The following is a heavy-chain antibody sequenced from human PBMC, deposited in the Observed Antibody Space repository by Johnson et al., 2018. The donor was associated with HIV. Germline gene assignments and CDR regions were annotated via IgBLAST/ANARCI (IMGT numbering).Heavy chain of an antibody. J-gene: IGHJ3*02. CDR2: ISWNSGSI. Sequence: VQLVESGGGLVQPGRSLRLSCAASGFTFDDYAMHWVRQAPGKGLECVSGISWNSGSIGYADSVKSRFTISRDNAKNSLYLQMNSLRAEDTALYYCAKVAAAMGTDAFDIWGQGTMVTVSS. D-gene: IGHD5-18*01. CDR3: AKVAAAMGTDAFDI. CDR1: GFTFDDYA. V-gene: IGHV3-9*01.